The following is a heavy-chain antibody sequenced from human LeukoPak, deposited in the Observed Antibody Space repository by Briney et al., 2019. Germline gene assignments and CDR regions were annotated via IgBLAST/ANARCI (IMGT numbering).Heavy chain of an antibody. CDR1: GFTFSSYE. D-gene: IGHD3-10*01. J-gene: IGHJ4*02. CDR2: IYYSGST. V-gene: IGHV4-39*01. Sequence: LRLSCAASGFTFSSYEMNWIRQPPGKGLEWIGSIYYSGSTYYNPSLKSRVTISVDTSKNQFSLKLSSVTAADTAVYYCARHGTEGFGEAGTCFDYWGQGTLVTVSS. CDR3: ARHGTEGFGEAGTCFDY.